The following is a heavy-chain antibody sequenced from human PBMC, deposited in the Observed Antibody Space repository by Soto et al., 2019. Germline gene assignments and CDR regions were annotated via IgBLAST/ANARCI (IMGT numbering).Heavy chain of an antibody. CDR3: VRGPYYDILTGYIGFDS. J-gene: IGHJ4*02. D-gene: IGHD3-9*01. CDR1: GYIFTTYG. V-gene: IGHV1-18*01. CDR2: INVYNGNT. Sequence: ASVKVSCKASGYIFTTYGISWVRQAPGQGLEWMGWINVYNGNTNYAEKFQGRVTLTRDTTKTTAYMELRSLMSDDTAVYYCVRGPYYDILTGYIGFDSWGQGTLVTV.